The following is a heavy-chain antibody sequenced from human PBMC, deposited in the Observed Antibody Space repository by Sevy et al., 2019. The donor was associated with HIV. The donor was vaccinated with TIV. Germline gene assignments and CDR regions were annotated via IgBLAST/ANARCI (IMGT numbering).Heavy chain of an antibody. CDR2: LSFGCGEI. Sequence: GGCLRLSCAASGFTFSKYSMSWVRQPPGKGLEWVSTLSFGCGEINYADSVKGRFTISRDNSKSSVYLQMNKLRPEDTAVYYCAREGCTKPHDYWGQGTLVTVSS. CDR1: GFTFSKYS. CDR3: AREGCTKPHDY. J-gene: IGHJ4*02. D-gene: IGHD2-8*01. V-gene: IGHV3-23*01.